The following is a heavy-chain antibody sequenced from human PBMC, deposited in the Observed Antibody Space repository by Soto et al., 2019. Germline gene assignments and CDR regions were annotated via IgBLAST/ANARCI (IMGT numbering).Heavy chain of an antibody. CDR1: GYMFTSYY. J-gene: IGHJ1*01. CDR2: INPSGGST. Sequence: GASVKVSCKASGYMFTSYYIHWVRQAPGQGLEWMGIINPSGGSTSYAQKLQGRVTMTSDTSTSTVYMELSSLRSEDTAVYYCARCVGLQLERLADWGRGTLVTGSS. D-gene: IGHD1-1*01. CDR3: ARCVGLQLERLAD. V-gene: IGHV1-46*03.